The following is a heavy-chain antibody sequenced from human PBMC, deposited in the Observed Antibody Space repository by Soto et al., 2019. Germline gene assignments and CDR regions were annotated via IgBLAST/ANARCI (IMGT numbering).Heavy chain of an antibody. CDR2: VYFSGNT. D-gene: IGHD6-25*01. Sequence: SETLSLPCTVSGGSLSSYYWTWIRQSPGKGLEWIGYVYFSGNTNYNPSLKSRVTISIDTSKNQFSLRLASVTAADTAFYYCGSVRPSGYVLSWGQGTLVTVSS. CDR3: GSVRPSGYVLS. V-gene: IGHV4-59*01. CDR1: GGSLSSYY. J-gene: IGHJ5*02.